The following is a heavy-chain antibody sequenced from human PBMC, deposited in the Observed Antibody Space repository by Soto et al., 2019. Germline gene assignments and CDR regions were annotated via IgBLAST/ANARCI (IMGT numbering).Heavy chain of an antibody. J-gene: IGHJ4*02. Sequence: QVQLVQSGAEEKKPGASVKVSCKASGYTFTSYAMHWVRQAPGQRLEWMGWINAGNGNTKYSQKFQGRVTITRDTYASTAYMELRNLRSEDTAVYYCARGRGYYYWDDYGGQGTLVTVSS. CDR3: ARGRGYYYWDDY. CDR1: GYTFTSYA. V-gene: IGHV1-3*05. CDR2: INAGNGNT. D-gene: IGHD3-22*01.